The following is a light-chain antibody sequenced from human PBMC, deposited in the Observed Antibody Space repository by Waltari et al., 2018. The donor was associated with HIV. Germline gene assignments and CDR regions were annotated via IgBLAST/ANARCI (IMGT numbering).Light chain of an antibody. CDR1: ALPKQY. Sequence: SYDLTQPPSVSVSQGQTARITCSGDALPKQYAYWYPQKSGQAPRLIIFKDTERPAGIPERFSGSTSGTTVSLTIRGVQAEDEATYHCQSADSSGTHVVFGGGTKLTV. J-gene: IGLJ2*01. CDR2: KDT. CDR3: QSADSSGTHVV. V-gene: IGLV3-25*03.